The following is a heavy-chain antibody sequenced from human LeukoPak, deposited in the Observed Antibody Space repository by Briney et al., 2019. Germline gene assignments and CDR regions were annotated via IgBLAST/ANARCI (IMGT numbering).Heavy chain of an antibody. D-gene: IGHD2-2*02. CDR3: ARDRASHCYRCNVDY. CDR1: GFTFSSYS. V-gene: IGHV3-21*01. CDR2: IISITSYI. J-gene: IGHJ4*02. Sequence: GGSLILSCAASGFTFSSYSMNWVRQAPGKGLEWGSSIISITSYIYYADSVKGRFTISRDNAKNSLYLQMNSVRAEDTAVYYCARDRASHCYRCNVDYWGQGTLVSVSS.